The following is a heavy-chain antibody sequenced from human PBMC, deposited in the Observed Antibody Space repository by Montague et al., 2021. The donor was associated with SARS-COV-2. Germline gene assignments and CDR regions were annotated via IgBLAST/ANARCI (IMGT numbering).Heavy chain of an antibody. CDR2: IKEDGGEL. D-gene: IGHD3-16*01. V-gene: IGHV3-7*05. CDR3: ARDAPLSASGWGY. CDR1: GLTFSNYW. J-gene: IGHJ4*02. Sequence: SLRLSCAASGLTFSNYWMSWVRQAPGKGLEWVANIKEDGGELHYLDSVKGRFTISRDSAKKSLYLQMNSLRAEDTAVYFCARDAPLSASGWGYWGQGTLVTVSS.